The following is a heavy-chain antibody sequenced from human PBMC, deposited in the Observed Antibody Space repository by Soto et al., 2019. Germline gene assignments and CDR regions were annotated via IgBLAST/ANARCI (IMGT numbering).Heavy chain of an antibody. Sequence: ASVKSCCTCSGYTLTGYSVHWGLQAPGQGLEWMGWINPDSGATLYAQKFEGRVTITRDTSISTAYMELSRLRSVDTALYYCARGGRIGSGFEEGLDYWGLGTRVTVSS. CDR1: GYTLTGYS. D-gene: IGHD5-12*01. CDR2: INPDSGAT. J-gene: IGHJ4*02. CDR3: ARGGRIGSGFEEGLDY. V-gene: IGHV1-2*02.